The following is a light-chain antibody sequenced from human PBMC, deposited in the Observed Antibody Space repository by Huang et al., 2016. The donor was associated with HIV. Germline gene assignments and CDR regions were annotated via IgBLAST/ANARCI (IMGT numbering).Light chain of an antibody. Sequence: DIVMTQTPLSLSVTPGQPASISCKFSQCLLHSDGQTHLYWDLQKPGQSPQRLIYGAFSRFSGVPDRFSGSGAGTNFTLKISRVEAEDGGIYCCMQGIEFRTFGQGTKVEIK. V-gene: IGKV2-29*02. CDR2: GAF. CDR3: MQGIEFRT. CDR1: QCLLHSDGQTH. J-gene: IGKJ1*01.